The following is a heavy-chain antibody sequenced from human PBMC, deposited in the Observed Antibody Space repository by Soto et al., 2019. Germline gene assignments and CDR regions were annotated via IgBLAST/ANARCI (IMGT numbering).Heavy chain of an antibody. J-gene: IGHJ5*02. CDR1: GYSFTSYW. CDR3: ARHKAFYYDTSGA. CDR2: IDPSDSYT. D-gene: IGHD3-22*01. Sequence: GESLKISCKGSGYSFTSYWISWVRQMPAKGLEWMGRIDPSDSYTNYSPSFHGHVTFSADKSISTAYLQWSSLRASDTAMYYCARHKAFYYDTSGAWGQGTLVTVSS. V-gene: IGHV5-10-1*01.